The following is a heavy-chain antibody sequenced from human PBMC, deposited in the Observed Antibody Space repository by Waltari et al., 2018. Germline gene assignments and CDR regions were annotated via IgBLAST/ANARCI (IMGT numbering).Heavy chain of an antibody. CDR1: GLPFRYFW. V-gene: IGHV3-74*01. CDR2: IKSDGTGA. CDR3: ANHRPGGLGMEV. J-gene: IGHJ6*02. Sequence: EEPLGGSGGSLGQPGGVLKPSCAASGLPFRYFWMHWVRQAPGKGLVWVARIKSDGTGATYADSVRGRFTISRDNAKNTLFLQMNSLRADDTAVYYCANHRPGGLGMEVWGQGTTVTVSS. D-gene: IGHD2-15*01.